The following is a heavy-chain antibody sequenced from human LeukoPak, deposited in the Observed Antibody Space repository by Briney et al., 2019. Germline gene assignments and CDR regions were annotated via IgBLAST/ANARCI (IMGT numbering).Heavy chain of an antibody. Sequence: PSETLSLTCSVSNYAISSDYYWAWIRQPPGKGLERIGSIYYRGSAYYKSSLKSRLTISVDTSKNQFSLKLTSVTAADTALYFCAREEDDYGSGSYSAYWGQGILVTVSS. J-gene: IGHJ4*02. CDR3: AREEDDYGSGSYSAY. D-gene: IGHD3-10*01. CDR2: IYYRGSA. V-gene: IGHV4-38-2*02. CDR1: NYAISSDYY.